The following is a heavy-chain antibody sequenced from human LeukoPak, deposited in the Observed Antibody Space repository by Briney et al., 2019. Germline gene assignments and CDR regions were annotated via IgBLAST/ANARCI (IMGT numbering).Heavy chain of an antibody. J-gene: IGHJ6*03. Sequence: ASVKVSCKASGFTFTGYYIHWVRQAPGQGLEWMGWINPNNGDTNYAQKFQGRVTMTRDTSISTAYMELSRLRSDDTAVYYCARTPTGGYYYYMDVWGKGTTVTVSS. CDR3: ARTPTGGYYYYMDV. CDR2: INPNNGDT. CDR1: GFTFTGYY. V-gene: IGHV1-2*02. D-gene: IGHD3-16*01.